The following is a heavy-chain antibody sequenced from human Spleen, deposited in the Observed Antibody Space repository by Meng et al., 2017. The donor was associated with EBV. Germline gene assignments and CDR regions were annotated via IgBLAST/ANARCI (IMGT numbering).Heavy chain of an antibody. V-gene: IGHV1-3*01. CDR3: ARTFQQLVRFDF. Sequence: QVLLDQSGAEVKKPGASVKVSCKASGYTFTSFAIHWLRQAPGQRPEWMGGINAGNGNTKYSQKFQGRVTIARGTFASTAYMELSSLTSEDTAVYYCARTFQQLVRFDFWGQGTLVTVSS. J-gene: IGHJ4*02. CDR1: GYTFTSFA. D-gene: IGHD6-13*01. CDR2: INAGNGNT.